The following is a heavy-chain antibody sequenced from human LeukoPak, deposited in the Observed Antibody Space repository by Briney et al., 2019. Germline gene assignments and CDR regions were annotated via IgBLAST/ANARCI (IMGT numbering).Heavy chain of an antibody. CDR2: ITSGFTP. J-gene: IGHJ4*02. CDR1: GLTFSNYA. V-gene: IGHV3-23*01. D-gene: IGHD1-26*01. Sequence: PGGSLRLSCAASGLTFSNYAMSWFRPAPGKGLEWVSGITSGFTPHYADSVKGRFTISRDNSKNTFHLQMNSLRAEDTAVYYRAKDYSDSRVGDVFFEYWGQGTLVTVSS. CDR3: AKDYSDSRVGDVFFEY.